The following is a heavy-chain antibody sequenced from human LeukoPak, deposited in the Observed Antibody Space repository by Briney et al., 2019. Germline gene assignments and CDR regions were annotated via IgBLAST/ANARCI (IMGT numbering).Heavy chain of an antibody. CDR3: ARDLMAGPSPNCWFDP. CDR1: GYTFTGYY. J-gene: IGHJ5*02. D-gene: IGHD6-19*01. V-gene: IGHV1-2*02. CDR2: INPNSGGT. Sequence: ASVKVSCKASGYTFTGYYMHWVRQAPGQGLEWMGWINPNSGGTNYAQKFQGRVTMTRDTSISTAYMELSRLRSDDTAVYYCARDLMAGPSPNCWFDPWGQGTLVTVSS.